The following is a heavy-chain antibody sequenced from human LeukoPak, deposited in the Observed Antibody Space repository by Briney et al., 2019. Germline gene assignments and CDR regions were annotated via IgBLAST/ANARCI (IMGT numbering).Heavy chain of an antibody. CDR2: INWNGGST. V-gene: IGHV3-20*04. J-gene: IGHJ4*02. CDR1: GFTFSSYA. CDR3: ARSPGEGYSYGPFDY. D-gene: IGHD5-18*01. Sequence: GGSLRLSCTASGFTFSSYAMSWVHQAPGKGLEWVSGINWNGGSTGYADSVKGRFTISRDNAKNSLYLQMNSLRAEDTALYYCARSPGEGYSYGPFDYWGQGTLVTVSS.